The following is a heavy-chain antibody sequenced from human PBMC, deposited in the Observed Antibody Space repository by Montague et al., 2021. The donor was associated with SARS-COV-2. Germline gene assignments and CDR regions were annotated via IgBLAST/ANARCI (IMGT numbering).Heavy chain of an antibody. Sequence: PALVKPTQTLTLTCTFSGFSLTTSGVGVGWIRQPPGKALEWLALIYWDDDKYYSTSLKTRLTISKDTSKNQVVLTMTNMDPVDTATYYCARIRVDIVALDYWGQGTLVTVSS. D-gene: IGHD5-12*01. CDR3: ARIRVDIVALDY. CDR1: GFSLTTSGVG. CDR2: IYWDDDK. V-gene: IGHV2-70*01. J-gene: IGHJ4*02.